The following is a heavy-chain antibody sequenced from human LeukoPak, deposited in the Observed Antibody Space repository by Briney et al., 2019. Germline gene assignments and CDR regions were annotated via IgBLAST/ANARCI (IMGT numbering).Heavy chain of an antibody. CDR3: AKEGGYSYHYGMDV. CDR2: ISWNCGSI. Sequence: PGRSLRLSCAASGFTFDDYAMHWVRQAPGKGLEWVSGISWNCGSIGYADSVKGRFTISRDNAKNSLYLQMNSLRAEDTALYYCAKEGGYSYHYGMDVWGQGTTVTVSS. CDR1: GFTFDDYA. J-gene: IGHJ6*02. V-gene: IGHV3-9*01. D-gene: IGHD5-18*01.